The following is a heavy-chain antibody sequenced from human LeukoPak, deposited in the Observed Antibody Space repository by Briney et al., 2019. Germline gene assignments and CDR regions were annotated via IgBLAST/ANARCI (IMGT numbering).Heavy chain of an antibody. V-gene: IGHV3-11*01. Sequence: GGSLRLSCAASGFSFSEYYMSWIRQAPGKGLEWVSYISSTSSNAYYADSVKGRFTIPRDNAKNSVYLQMNSLRPEDTAVYYCSRTFAWYRSLDYWGQGILISVSS. CDR3: SRTFAWYRSLDY. CDR2: ISSTSSNA. D-gene: IGHD3-9*01. J-gene: IGHJ4*02. CDR1: GFSFSEYY.